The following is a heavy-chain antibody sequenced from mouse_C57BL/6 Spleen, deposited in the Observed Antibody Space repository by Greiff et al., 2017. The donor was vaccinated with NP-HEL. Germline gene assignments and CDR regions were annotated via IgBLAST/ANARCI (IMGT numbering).Heavy chain of an antibody. CDR2: ISSGGGYT. V-gene: IGHV5-6*01. CDR3: ASQRGTGSFAY. D-gene: IGHD4-1*01. J-gene: IGHJ3*01. CDR1: GFTFSSYG. Sequence: EVQRVESGGDLVKPGGSLKLSCAASGFTFSSYGMSWVRQTTDKRLEWVATISSGGGYTYYPDSVKGRFTISRDNAKNTLYLQMRSLKAEDTATYYGASQRGTGSFAYWGQGTLVTVSA.